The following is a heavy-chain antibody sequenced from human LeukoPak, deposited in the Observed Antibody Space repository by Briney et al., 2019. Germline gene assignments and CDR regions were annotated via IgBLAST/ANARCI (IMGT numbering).Heavy chain of an antibody. Sequence: GSSVKVSCKASGGTFSSYTISWVRQAPGQGLEWMGRIIPILGIANYAQKFQGRVTITADKSTSTAYMELSSLRSEDTAVYYCATGLVLRFLEWPGPTNSWGQGTLVTVSS. CDR2: IIPILGIA. J-gene: IGHJ4*02. CDR3: ATGLVLRFLEWPGPTNS. V-gene: IGHV1-69*02. D-gene: IGHD3-3*01. CDR1: GGTFSSYT.